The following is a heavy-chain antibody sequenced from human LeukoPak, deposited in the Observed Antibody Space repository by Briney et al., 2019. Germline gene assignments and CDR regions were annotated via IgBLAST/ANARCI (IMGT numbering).Heavy chain of an antibody. CDR1: GVSISSNSQY. CDR3: ARNPGTSTLDY. V-gene: IGHV4-39*01. J-gene: IGHJ4*02. CDR2: ISYSGSA. Sequence: SETLSLTCTVSGVSISSNSQYWAWIRQPPGKGLEWLGTISYSGSAHYNPSLKSRVTISLDTTKNQFSLKLSSMTAADTAVYYCARNPGTSTLDYWGQGTLVTVSS. D-gene: IGHD5/OR15-5a*01.